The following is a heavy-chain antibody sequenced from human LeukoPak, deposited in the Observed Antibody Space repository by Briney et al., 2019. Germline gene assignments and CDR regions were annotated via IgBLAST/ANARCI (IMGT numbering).Heavy chain of an antibody. CDR2: ISYDGSNK. CDR1: GFTFSSCG. D-gene: IGHD2-15*01. J-gene: IGHJ5*02. V-gene: IGHV3-30*18. Sequence: GGSLRLSCAASGFTFSSCGMHWVRQAPGKGLEWVAVISYDGSNKYYADSVKGRFTISRDNSKNTLYLQMNSLRAEDTAVYYCAKSLVGFGDCSGGSCYPHWFDPWGQGTLVTVSS. CDR3: AKSLVGFGDCSGGSCYPHWFDP.